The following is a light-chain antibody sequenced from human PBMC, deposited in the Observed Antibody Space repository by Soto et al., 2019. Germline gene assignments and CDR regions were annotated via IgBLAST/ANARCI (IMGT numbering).Light chain of an antibody. CDR1: QSVFYSSNEMNY. V-gene: IGKV4-1*01. J-gene: IGKJ1*01. CDR2: WAC. Sequence: DLGMTQSPDSLAVSLGERATVNCKSSQSVFYSSNEMNYLSWYQKKPGQPPKVLIYWACARASGVPDRFSGSGSGTDFTLNISSLQAEDVALYYCHQYYSAAWPFGQGTRVEV. CDR3: HQYYSAAWP.